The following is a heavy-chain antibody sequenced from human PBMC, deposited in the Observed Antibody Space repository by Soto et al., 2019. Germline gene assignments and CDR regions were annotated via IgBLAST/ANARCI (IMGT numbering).Heavy chain of an antibody. CDR1: GFTFSSYA. J-gene: IGHJ3*02. Sequence: GGSLRLSCAASGFTFSSYAMSWVRQAPGKGLEWVSAISGSGGSTYYADSVKGRFTISRDNSKNTLYLQMNSLRAEDTAVYYCAKTLIYDILTATGGVAFDIWGQGTMVTVSS. CDR3: AKTLIYDILTATGGVAFDI. V-gene: IGHV3-23*01. CDR2: ISGSGGST. D-gene: IGHD3-9*01.